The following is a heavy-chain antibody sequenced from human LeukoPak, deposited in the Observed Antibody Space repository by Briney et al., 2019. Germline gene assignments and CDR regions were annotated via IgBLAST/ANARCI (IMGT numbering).Heavy chain of an antibody. D-gene: IGHD3-22*01. J-gene: IGHJ3*02. CDR1: GYTFTSYG. V-gene: IGHV1-18*01. CDR2: ISAYNGNT. CDR3: AREPYYYDSSGYYSGAFDI. Sequence: ASVKVSCKASGYTFTSYGISWVRQAPGQGLEWMGWISAYNGNTNYAQKLQGRVTMTTDTSTSTAYMELRSLRSDDTAVYYCAREPYYYDSSGYYSGAFDIWGQGTMVTVSS.